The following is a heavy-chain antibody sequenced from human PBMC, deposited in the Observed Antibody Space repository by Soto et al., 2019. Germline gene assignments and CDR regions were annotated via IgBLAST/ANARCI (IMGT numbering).Heavy chain of an antibody. J-gene: IGHJ6*02. CDR1: GCSISSANW. CDR2: IYHGGST. CDR3: ARLSFSYGVDA. V-gene: IGHV4-4*02. Sequence: LSLTCAVSGCSISSANWLTCVRQPPGKGLEWIGEIYHGGSTSYNPSLKSRVTLSLDKFKNHFSLNLTSVTAADTAVYYCARLSFSYGVDAWGQGTTVTVSS.